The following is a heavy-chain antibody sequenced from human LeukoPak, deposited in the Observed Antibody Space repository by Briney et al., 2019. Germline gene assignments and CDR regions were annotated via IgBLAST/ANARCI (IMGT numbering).Heavy chain of an antibody. J-gene: IGHJ4*02. Sequence: PSETLSLTCIVSGGSISTYYWSWIRQPPGKGLEWIGYISYSGSTNYNPSLKSRVTISVDTSKKQFSLKLSSVTAADTAVYYCASYPMATSERRFDYWGQGTLVTVSS. CDR1: GGSISTYY. CDR3: ASYPMATSERRFDY. CDR2: ISYSGST. V-gene: IGHV4-59*01. D-gene: IGHD5-12*01.